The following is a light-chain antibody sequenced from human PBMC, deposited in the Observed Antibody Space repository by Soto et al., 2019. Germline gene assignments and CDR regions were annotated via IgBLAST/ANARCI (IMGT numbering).Light chain of an antibody. CDR1: QGITSY. CDR2: AAS. Sequence: DIQLTQSPSFLCASVGDRVTITCRASQGITSYLAWYQQKPGKAPKLLIYAASTLQSGVPSRFRGSGSGTEFTLTISRLQPEDFGTYYCQQLNSYPLTFGGGTKVDIK. CDR3: QQLNSYPLT. V-gene: IGKV1-9*01. J-gene: IGKJ4*01.